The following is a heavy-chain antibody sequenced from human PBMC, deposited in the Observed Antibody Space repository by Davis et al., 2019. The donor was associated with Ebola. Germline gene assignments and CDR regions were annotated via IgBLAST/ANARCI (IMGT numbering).Heavy chain of an antibody. CDR1: GGSISSYY. CDR3: ARDRREYSSSSVYYYYYGMDV. CDR2: IYYSGST. J-gene: IGHJ6*04. D-gene: IGHD6-6*01. V-gene: IGHV4-59*01. Sequence: MPSETLSLTCTVSGGSISSYYWSWIRQPPGKGLEWIGYIYYSGSTNYNPSLKSRVTISVDTSKNQFSLKLSSVTAADTAVYYCARDRREYSSSSVYYYYYGMDVWGKGTTVTVSS.